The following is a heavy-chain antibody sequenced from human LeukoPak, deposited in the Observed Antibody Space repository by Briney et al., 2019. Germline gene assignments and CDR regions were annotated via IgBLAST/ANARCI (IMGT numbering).Heavy chain of an antibody. CDR1: GFTFSNYA. J-gene: IGHJ4*02. CDR2: ISYDGTNI. CDR3: AKVFADY. Sequence: GGSLRLSCAASGFTFSNYAMHWVRQAPDQGLEWVAVISYDGTNIYYADSVKGRFTISRDNSKNTLYLQMNSLRAEDTAVYYCAKVFADYWGQGTLVTVSS. V-gene: IGHV3-30*04.